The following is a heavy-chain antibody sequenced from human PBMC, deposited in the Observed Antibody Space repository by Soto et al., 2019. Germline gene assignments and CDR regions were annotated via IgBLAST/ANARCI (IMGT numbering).Heavy chain of an antibody. CDR2: IYYSGST. V-gene: IGHV4-30-4*01. Sequence: SETLSLTCTVSGGSISSGEYYWSWIRQPPGKGLEWIGYIYYSGSTYYNPSLKSRVTISVDTSKNQFSLKLSSVTAADTAVYYCAGLRHDLRKIFAFRARGTSDP. D-gene: IGHD3-16*01. CDR3: AGLRHDLRKIFAFRARGTSDP. J-gene: IGHJ5*02. CDR1: GGSISSGEYY.